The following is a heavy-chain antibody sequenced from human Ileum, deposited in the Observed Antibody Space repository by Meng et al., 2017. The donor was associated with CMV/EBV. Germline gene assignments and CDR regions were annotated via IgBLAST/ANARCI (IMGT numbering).Heavy chain of an antibody. CDR3: TRSWIHLWSHDFDY. CDR1: GYTFPGHN. D-gene: IGHD5-18*01. CDR2: INPNTGDT. V-gene: IGHV1-2*06. Sequence: QVPLVQAGAGIKKPGASVKVSCKASGYTFPGHNIHWVRQAPGQGLEWMGRINPNTGDTKNAQNFQGRVTMTRDTSNGTAYMELTNLRSDDTAVYFCTRSWIHLWSHDFDYWGQGTLVTVSS. J-gene: IGHJ4*02.